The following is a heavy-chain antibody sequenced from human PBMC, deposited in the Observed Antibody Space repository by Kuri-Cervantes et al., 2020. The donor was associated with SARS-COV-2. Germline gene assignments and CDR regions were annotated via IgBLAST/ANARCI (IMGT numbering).Heavy chain of an antibody. Sequence: GESLKISCAASGFTFSSYDMHWVRQATGKGLEWVSAIGTAGDTYYPGSVKGRFTISRENAKNSLYLQMNSLRAGDTAVYYCARGGMVRGVHYYYYYYMDVWGKGTTVTVSS. CDR1: GFTFSSYD. D-gene: IGHD3-10*01. CDR2: IGTAGDT. CDR3: ARGGMVRGVHYYYYYYMDV. V-gene: IGHV3-13*01. J-gene: IGHJ6*03.